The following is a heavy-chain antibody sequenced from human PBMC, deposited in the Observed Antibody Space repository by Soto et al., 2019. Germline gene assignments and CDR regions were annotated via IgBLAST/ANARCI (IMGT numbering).Heavy chain of an antibody. D-gene: IGHD6-13*01. CDR3: ARRCSSSLDV. Sequence: QVQLQESGPGLVKPSETLSLTCTVSGGSIRSYYWSWIRQPPGKGLEWIGYIYYSGSTNYNPSLRXRVTRSVDTSKNQFSLDLSSVTAADAAVYCCARRCSSSLDVWGQGTTVTVSS. CDR1: GGSIRSYY. J-gene: IGHJ6*02. CDR2: IYYSGST. V-gene: IGHV4-59*08.